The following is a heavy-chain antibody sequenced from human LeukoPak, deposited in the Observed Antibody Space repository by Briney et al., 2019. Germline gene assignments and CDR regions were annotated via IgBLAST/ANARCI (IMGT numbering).Heavy chain of an antibody. CDR2: ISAYNGNT. V-gene: IGHV1-18*01. Sequence: VAPVKVSCKASGGTFSSYAISWVRQAPGQGLEWMGWISAYNGNTNYAQKLQGRVTMTTDTSTSTAYMELRSLRSDDTAVYYCARDRIASSGYYQYNWFDPWGQGTLVTVSS. J-gene: IGHJ5*02. CDR1: GGTFSSYA. CDR3: ARDRIASSGYYQYNWFDP. D-gene: IGHD3-22*01.